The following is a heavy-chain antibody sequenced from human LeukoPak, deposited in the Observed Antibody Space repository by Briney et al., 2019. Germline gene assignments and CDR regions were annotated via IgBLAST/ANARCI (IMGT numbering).Heavy chain of an antibody. J-gene: IGHJ4*02. Sequence: GGSLRLSCAASGFTFSSYWMHWVRQAPGKSLEWVSLITWDGGSTKYADSVKGRFTISRDNSRNSLYLHMNSLRTEDTALYYCAKGGSGYSTSPNDYWGQGTLVTVSS. CDR2: ITWDGGST. V-gene: IGHV3-43*01. CDR1: GFTFSSYW. CDR3: AKGGSGYSTSPNDY. D-gene: IGHD6-13*01.